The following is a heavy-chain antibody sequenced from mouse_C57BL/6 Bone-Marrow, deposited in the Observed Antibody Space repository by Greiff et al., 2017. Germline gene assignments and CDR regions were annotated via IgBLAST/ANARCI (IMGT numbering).Heavy chain of an antibody. D-gene: IGHD1-1*01. CDR3: ARGPYYYGSTPFAY. CDR1: GFTFSSYA. Sequence: EVQVVESGGGLVKPGGSLKLSCAASGFTFSSYAMSWVRQTPEKRLEWVATISDGGSYTYYPDNVKGRFTISRDNAKNNPYLQMSHLKSEDTAMYYCARGPYYYGSTPFAYWGQGTLVTVSA. J-gene: IGHJ3*01. CDR2: ISDGGSYT. V-gene: IGHV5-4*01.